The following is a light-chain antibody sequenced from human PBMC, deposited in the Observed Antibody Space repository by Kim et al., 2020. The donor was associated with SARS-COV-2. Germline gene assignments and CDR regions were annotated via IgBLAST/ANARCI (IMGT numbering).Light chain of an antibody. Sequence: EIVLTQSPGTLSLSPGERATLSCRASQSVSSSYLAWYQQKPGQAPRLLTYGASSRATGIPDRFSGSGSGTDFTLTISRLEPEDFAVYYCQQYGSSPLTFGGGTKVYIK. CDR2: GAS. CDR1: QSVSSSY. CDR3: QQYGSSPLT. J-gene: IGKJ4*01. V-gene: IGKV3-20*01.